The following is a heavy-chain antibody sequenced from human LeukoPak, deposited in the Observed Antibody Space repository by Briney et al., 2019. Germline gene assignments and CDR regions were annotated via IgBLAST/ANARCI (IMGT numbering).Heavy chain of an antibody. Sequence: ASVKVSCKVSGYTLTELSMHWVRQAPGKGLEWMGGFDPEDGETIYAQKFQGRVTMTEDTSTDTAYMELSSLRSEDTAVYYCATKYSSGHYYYYYYRDVWGKGTTVTVSS. CDR3: ATKYSSGHYYYYYYRDV. V-gene: IGHV1-24*01. J-gene: IGHJ6*03. CDR2: FDPEDGET. D-gene: IGHD6-19*01. CDR1: GYTLTELS.